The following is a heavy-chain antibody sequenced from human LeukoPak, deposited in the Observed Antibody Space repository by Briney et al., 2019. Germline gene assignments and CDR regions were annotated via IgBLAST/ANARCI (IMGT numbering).Heavy chain of an antibody. Sequence: SETLSLTCTVSGGSIGSSNYYWGWIRQPPGKGLEWIGSIYYSGSTYYNPSLKSRVTISVDTSKNQFSLKLSSVTAADTAVYYCARDLAPLRYFDWFAFDIWGQGTMVTVSS. V-gene: IGHV4-39*07. J-gene: IGHJ3*02. CDR1: GGSIGSSNYY. CDR3: ARDLAPLRYFDWFAFDI. CDR2: IYYSGST. D-gene: IGHD3-9*01.